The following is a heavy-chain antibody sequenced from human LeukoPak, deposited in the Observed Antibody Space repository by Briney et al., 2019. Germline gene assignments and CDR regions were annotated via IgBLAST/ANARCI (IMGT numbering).Heavy chain of an antibody. CDR1: GGTFSSYA. V-gene: IGHV1-69*13. Sequence: SVKVSCKASGGTFSSYAISWVRQAPGQGLEWMGGIIPIFGTANYAQKFQGRVTITADGSTSTAYMELSSLRSEDTAVYYCARLTSIVVVGPSGYYFDYWGQGTLVTVSS. CDR2: IIPIFGTA. CDR3: ARLTSIVVVGPSGYYFDY. J-gene: IGHJ4*02. D-gene: IGHD2-15*01.